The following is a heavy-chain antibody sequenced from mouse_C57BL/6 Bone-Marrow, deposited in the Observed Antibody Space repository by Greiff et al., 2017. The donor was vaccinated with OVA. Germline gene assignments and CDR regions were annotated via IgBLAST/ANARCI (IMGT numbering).Heavy chain of an antibody. CDR1: GFTFSSYG. CDR3: ARQGYYDGDY. J-gene: IGHJ4*01. V-gene: IGHV5-6*01. CDR2: ISSGGSYT. Sequence: EVQVVESGGDLVKPGGSLKLSCAASGFTFSSYGMSWVRQTPDKRLEWVATISSGGSYTCYPDSVKGRFTISRDNAKNTLYLQMSSLKSEDTAMYYCARQGYYDGDYWGQGTSVTVSS.